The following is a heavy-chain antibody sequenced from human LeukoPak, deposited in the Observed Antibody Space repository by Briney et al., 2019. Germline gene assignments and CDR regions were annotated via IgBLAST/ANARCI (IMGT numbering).Heavy chain of an antibody. CDR1: GGSISSYY. D-gene: IGHD3-10*01. CDR3: ARHLGGYYPTNWFDP. V-gene: IGHV4-59*08. CDR2: IYYSGST. Sequence: SETLSLTCTVSGGSISSYYWSWIRQPPGKGLEWIGYIYYSGSTNYNPSLKSRVTISVDTSKNQFSLKLSSVTAADTAVYYCARHLGGYYPTNWFDPWGQGTLVTVSS. J-gene: IGHJ5*02.